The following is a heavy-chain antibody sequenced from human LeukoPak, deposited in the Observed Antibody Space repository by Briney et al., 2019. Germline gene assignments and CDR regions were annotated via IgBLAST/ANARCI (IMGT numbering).Heavy chain of an antibody. V-gene: IGHV5-51*01. D-gene: IGHD6-19*01. CDR3: ARQVTAVAGRGSWFDP. CDR2: IYPGDSDT. Sequence: GESLKISCKGSGYSFTSYWIGWVRQMPGKGLEWMGIIYPGDSDTRYSPSFQGQVTISADKSISTAYLQWSSLKASDTAMYYCARQVTAVAGRGSWFDPWGQGTLVTVSS. CDR1: GYSFTSYW. J-gene: IGHJ5*02.